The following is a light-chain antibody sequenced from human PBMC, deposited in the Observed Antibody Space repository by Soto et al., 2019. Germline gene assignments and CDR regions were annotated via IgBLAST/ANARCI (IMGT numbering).Light chain of an antibody. J-gene: IGKJ4*01. CDR3: QHYSTGPRT. V-gene: IGKV4-1*01. CDR1: QSVLYSSNNKNQ. Sequence: IVMTQSPDSLAVSLGERATINCKSSQSVLYSSNNKNQLDWYQQKPGQPPKLLISWASTRESGVPDRFSGSGSGAEFTLTIRGLQAEDVAVYCCQHYSTGPRTFGGGNTVEIK. CDR2: WAS.